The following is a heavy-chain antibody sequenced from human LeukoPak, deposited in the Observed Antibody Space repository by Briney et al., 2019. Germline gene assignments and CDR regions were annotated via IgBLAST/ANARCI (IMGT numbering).Heavy chain of an antibody. Sequence: PGGSLRLSCAASGFTFSANWMRWVRRAPGRGLEWVANIKPDGRVKYYLDSVKGGFTISRDNDKNSLYLQMNSLRVEDTAVYYCARDTGPLSFGDQGGQGTLVTVSS. J-gene: IGHJ4*02. CDR1: GFTFSANW. CDR3: ARDTGPLSFGDQ. D-gene: IGHD3-10*01. V-gene: IGHV3-7*04. CDR2: IKPDGRVK.